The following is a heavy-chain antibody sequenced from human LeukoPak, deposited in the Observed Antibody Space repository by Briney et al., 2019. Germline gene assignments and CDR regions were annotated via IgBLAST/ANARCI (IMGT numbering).Heavy chain of an antibody. CDR2: IYYSGST. J-gene: IGHJ5*02. Sequence: SETLSITCTVSGGSISSRGYYCSWIRQHPGKGLEWIGYIYYSGSTYYNPSLKSRVTISVDTSKNQFSLKLSSVTAADTAVYYCARVGYSIPPNNWFDPWGQGTLVTASS. CDR3: ARVGYSIPPNNWFDP. V-gene: IGHV4-31*03. CDR1: GGSISSRGYY. D-gene: IGHD4-11*01.